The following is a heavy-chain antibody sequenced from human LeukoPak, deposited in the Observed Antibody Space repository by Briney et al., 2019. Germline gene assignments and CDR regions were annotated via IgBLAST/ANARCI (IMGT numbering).Heavy chain of an antibody. D-gene: IGHD2-2*02. J-gene: IGHJ6*03. Sequence: SETLSLTCTVSGGSISSYYWSWIRQPPGKGLEWIGYIYTSGSTNYNPSLKSRVTISVDTSKNQFSLKLSSVTAADTAVYYCARGYRSSTSCYRGVGYYYYMDVWGKGTTVTVSS. CDR3: ARGYRSSTSCYRGVGYYYYMDV. CDR1: GGSISSYY. V-gene: IGHV4-4*09. CDR2: IYTSGST.